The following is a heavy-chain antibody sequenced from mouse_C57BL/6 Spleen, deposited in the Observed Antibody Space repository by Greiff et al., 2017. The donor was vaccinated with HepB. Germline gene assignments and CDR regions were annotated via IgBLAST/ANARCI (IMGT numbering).Heavy chain of an antibody. J-gene: IGHJ3*01. CDR3: ARGGYSKGFAY. CDR1: GYTFTSYW. Sequence: VQLQQPGAELVRPGSSVKLSCKASGYTFTSYWMDWVKQRPGQGLEWIGNIYPSDSETHYNQKFKDKATLTVDKSSSTAYMQLSSLTSEDSAVYYCARGGYSKGFAYWGQGTLVTVSA. V-gene: IGHV1-61*01. D-gene: IGHD2-5*01. CDR2: IYPSDSET.